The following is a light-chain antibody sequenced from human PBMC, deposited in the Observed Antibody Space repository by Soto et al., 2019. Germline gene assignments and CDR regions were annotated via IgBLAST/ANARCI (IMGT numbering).Light chain of an antibody. Sequence: QSVLTQPPSVSEAPRQRVTISCSGGSSNIGNKAVNWYQQLPGKAPKLLIYFDDVLPSGVSDRFSGSKTGTSASLAISGLQSEDEADYYCAAWDDSLNGWVFGGGTKLTVL. J-gene: IGLJ3*02. V-gene: IGLV1-36*01. CDR2: FDD. CDR1: SSNIGNKA. CDR3: AAWDDSLNGWV.